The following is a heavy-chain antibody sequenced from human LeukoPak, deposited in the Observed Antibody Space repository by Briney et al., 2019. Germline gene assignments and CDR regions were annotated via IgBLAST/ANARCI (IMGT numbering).Heavy chain of an antibody. V-gene: IGHV3-23*01. CDR1: GFTFISYA. D-gene: IGHD3-22*01. CDR3: AKDLRSGYYYDAFDI. J-gene: IGHJ3*02. CDR2: ISGSGDAT. Sequence: GGSLRLSCVASGFTFISYAMSWVRQAPGKGLEWVSTISGSGDATYYADSVQVRFTISRDYSKNTLFLQMNSLRAEDTAVYCCAKDLRSGYYYDAFDIWGQGTMVTVSS.